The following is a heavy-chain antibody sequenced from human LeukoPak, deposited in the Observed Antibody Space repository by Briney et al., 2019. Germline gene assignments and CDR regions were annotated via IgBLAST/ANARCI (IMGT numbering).Heavy chain of an antibody. J-gene: IGHJ4*02. D-gene: IGHD3-22*01. CDR2: IYYSGSS. V-gene: IGHV4-39*01. Sequence: SETLSVTCTVPGGSISTGNYYWGWIRQPPGKWLEWIGTIYYSGSSYYNPSLKSRVSISVDTSRNQFSLNLSSVTAADTAVYYCARHYHNDVQASFGSWGQGTLVTVSS. CDR3: ARHYHNDVQASFGS. CDR1: GGSISTGNYY.